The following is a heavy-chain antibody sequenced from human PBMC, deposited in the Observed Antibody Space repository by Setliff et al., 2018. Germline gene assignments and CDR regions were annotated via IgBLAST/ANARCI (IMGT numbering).Heavy chain of an antibody. CDR2: IDHSGST. J-gene: IGHJ6*02. V-gene: IGHV4-38-2*01. CDR1: GYSISSGYY. CDR3: ARGSGYLASFYYYYYGMDV. Sequence: PSETLSLTCAVSGYSISSGYYWGWIRQPPGKGLEWIGSIDHSGSTNYNPSLKSRVTISVDTSKNQFSLKLSSVTAEDTAVYYCARGSGYLASFYYYYYGMDVWGQGTTVTVSS. D-gene: IGHD5-12*01.